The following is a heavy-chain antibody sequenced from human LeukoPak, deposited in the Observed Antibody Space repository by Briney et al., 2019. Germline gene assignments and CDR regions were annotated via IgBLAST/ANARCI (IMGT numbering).Heavy chain of an antibody. V-gene: IGHV3-7*01. D-gene: IGHD3-10*01. CDR2: MKKDGSET. J-gene: IGHJ4*02. CDR3: GRHRSGSGTYFIDY. Sequence: GGSLRLSCVVSGFTFSSYSMIWVRQAPGKGLQWVANMKKDGSETKYADSVKGRFTISRDNARNSLYLQMTSLRAEDTAVYYCGRHRSGSGTYFIDYWGRGTLVSVSS. CDR1: GFTFSSYS.